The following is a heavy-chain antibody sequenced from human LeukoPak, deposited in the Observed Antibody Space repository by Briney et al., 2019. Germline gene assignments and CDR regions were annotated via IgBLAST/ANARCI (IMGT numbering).Heavy chain of an antibody. CDR3: ARGPVGAPYYFDY. CDR1: GGSISSYY. D-gene: IGHD1-26*01. Sequence: SETLSLTCTVSGGSISSYYWSWIRQPPGKGLEWIGYIYYSGSTNYNPSLKSRVTISVDTSKNQFSLKLSSVTAADTAVYYCARGPVGAPYYFDYWGQGTLVTVSS. CDR2: IYYSGST. V-gene: IGHV4-59*01. J-gene: IGHJ4*02.